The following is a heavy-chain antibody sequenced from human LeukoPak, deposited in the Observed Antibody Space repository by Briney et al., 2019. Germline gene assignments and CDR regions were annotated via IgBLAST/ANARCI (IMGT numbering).Heavy chain of an antibody. CDR2: IYYSGST. V-gene: IGHV4-61*05. D-gene: IGHD1-7*01. CDR1: GGSISCSSYY. CDR3: ARRKLTGYFDL. J-gene: IGHJ2*01. Sequence: SETLSLTCTVSGGSISCSSYYWGWIRQPPGKGLEWIGYIYYSGSTNHNPSLKSRVTISVDTSKNQFSLKLSSVTAADTAVYYCARRKLTGYFDLWGRGTLVTVSS.